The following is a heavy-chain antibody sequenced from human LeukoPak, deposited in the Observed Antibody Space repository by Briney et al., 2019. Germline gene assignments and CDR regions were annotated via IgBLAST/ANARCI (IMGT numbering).Heavy chain of an antibody. J-gene: IGHJ4*02. CDR2: ISGYNAKG. CDR3: ARDERAAAAGTTGYFDY. V-gene: IGHV1-18*01. CDR1: GYSFTTYG. Sequence: ASVKVSCKTSGYSFTTYGISWVRQAPGQGLECMAWISGYNAKGNHAQKFQDRVTMTIDTSTSTAYMELRSLRSDDTAVYYCARDERAAAAGTTGYFDYWGQGTLVTVSS. D-gene: IGHD6-13*01.